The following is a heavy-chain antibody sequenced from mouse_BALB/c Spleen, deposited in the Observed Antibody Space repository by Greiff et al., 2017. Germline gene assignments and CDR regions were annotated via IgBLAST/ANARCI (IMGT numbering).Heavy chain of an antibody. CDR3: ARDADDSSYVTWYFDY. Sequence: EVKLVESGGGLVQPGGSLRLSCATSGFTFTDYYMSWVRQPPGKALEWLGFIRNKANGYTTEYSASVKGRFTVSRDNSPSILYLQMNTLGAEDSATYSCARDADDSSYVTWYFDYWGQGTTLTVSS. D-gene: IGHD1-1*01. J-gene: IGHJ2*01. CDR1: GFTFTDYY. CDR2: IRNKANGYTT. V-gene: IGHV7-3*02.